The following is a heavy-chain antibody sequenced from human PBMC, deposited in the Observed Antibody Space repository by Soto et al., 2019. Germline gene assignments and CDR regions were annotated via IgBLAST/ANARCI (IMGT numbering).Heavy chain of an antibody. D-gene: IGHD3-10*01. Sequence: QLLQSGGGLVQPGGSLTLSCAASGFTFGTTDMSWVRQAPGEGLEWVSTIDGSGGITYYADSVKGRFTISRDNSRNTVYLKMNRLRGDDTALYYCVKNSGGFKTWGQGALVTVSS. J-gene: IGHJ5*02. CDR2: IDGSGGIT. CDR1: GFTFGTTD. CDR3: VKNSGGFKT. V-gene: IGHV3-23*01.